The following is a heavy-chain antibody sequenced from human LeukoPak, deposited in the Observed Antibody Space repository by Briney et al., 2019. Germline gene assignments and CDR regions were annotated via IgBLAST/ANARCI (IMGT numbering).Heavy chain of an antibody. CDR1: GGSISSSSYY. V-gene: IGHV4-39*01. CDR2: IYYSGST. J-gene: IGHJ3*02. CDR3: ARRKGRDGYNWLPHDAFDI. D-gene: IGHD5-24*01. Sequence: SETLSLTCTVSGGSISSSSYYWGWIRQPPGKGLEWIGSIYYSGSTYYNPSLKSRVTISVDTSKNQFSLKLSSVTAADTAVYYCARRKGRDGYNWLPHDAFDIWGQGTMVTVSS.